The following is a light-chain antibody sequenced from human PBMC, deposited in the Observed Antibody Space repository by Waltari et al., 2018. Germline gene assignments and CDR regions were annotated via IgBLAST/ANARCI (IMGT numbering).Light chain of an antibody. Sequence: QSALTQPASVSGSPGQSITLSCTGTSSDVGAYNYVSWYQQHPGKPPKLIIYDVSNRPSGVSNRFSGSKSGNTASLTIYGLQAEDEADYYCSSYSTTTIRVFGGGTTLTVL. V-gene: IGLV2-14*03. J-gene: IGLJ3*02. CDR2: DVS. CDR3: SSYSTTTIRV. CDR1: SSDVGAYNY.